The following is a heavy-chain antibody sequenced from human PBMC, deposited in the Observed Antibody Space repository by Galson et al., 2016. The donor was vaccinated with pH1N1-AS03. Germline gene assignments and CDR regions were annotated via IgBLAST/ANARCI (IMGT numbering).Heavy chain of an antibody. CDR1: GGSISSGSYC. CDR3: ARDGGSAYGMDV. Sequence: TLSLTCTVSGGSISSGSYCWSWIRQPAGKGLEWIGRIYTSGSTNYNPSLKSRVTISVDTSKNQFSLKLSSVTAADTVVYYCARDGGSAYGMDVWGQGTTVTVSS. D-gene: IGHD2-15*01. V-gene: IGHV4-61*02. J-gene: IGHJ6*02. CDR2: IYTSGST.